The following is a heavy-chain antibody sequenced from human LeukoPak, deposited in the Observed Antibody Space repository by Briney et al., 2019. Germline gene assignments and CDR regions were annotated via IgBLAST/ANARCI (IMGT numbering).Heavy chain of an antibody. CDR3: ATGGINPLYYYYYMDV. CDR2: IYYSGST. V-gene: IGHV4-59*01. D-gene: IGHD3-16*01. J-gene: IGHJ6*03. Sequence: SETLSLTCTVSGGSISSYYWSWIRQPPGKGLEWIGYIYYSGSTNYNPSLKSRVTISVDTSKNQFSLKLSSVTAADTAVYYCATGGINPLYYYYYMDVWGKGTTVTVSS. CDR1: GGSISSYY.